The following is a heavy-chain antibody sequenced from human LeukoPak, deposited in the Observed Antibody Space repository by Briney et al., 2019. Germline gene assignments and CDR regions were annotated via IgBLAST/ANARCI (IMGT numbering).Heavy chain of an antibody. D-gene: IGHD3-10*01. CDR3: ARDQTYYYGSGRNWFDP. J-gene: IGHJ5*02. V-gene: IGHV1-69*13. CDR2: IIPLYGTT. CDR1: GGTLSSFA. Sequence: SVKVSCKASGGTLSSFALSWVRQAPGQGLEWMGGIIPLYGTTNYAQKFQDRVTITAEESTNTAYMQLTSLTSEDTAMYYCARDQTYYYGSGRNWFDPWGQGTLVTVSS.